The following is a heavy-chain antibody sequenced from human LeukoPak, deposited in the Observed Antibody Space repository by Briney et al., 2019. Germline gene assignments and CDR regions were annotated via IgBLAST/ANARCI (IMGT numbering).Heavy chain of an antibody. Sequence: GGSLRLSCTGSGFTLGDYALSWVRQAPGKGLEWIGSIRSDAYGGSTQYAASVTGRFTISRDDSDNIVYLQMNSLQTDDTAVYYCTRDEKQSCFDTTAYWTLFDYWGQGTLVTVSS. CDR1: GFTLGDYA. V-gene: IGHV3-49*04. D-gene: IGHD3-22*01. J-gene: IGHJ4*02. CDR3: TRDEKQSCFDTTAYWTLFDY. CDR2: IRSDAYGGST.